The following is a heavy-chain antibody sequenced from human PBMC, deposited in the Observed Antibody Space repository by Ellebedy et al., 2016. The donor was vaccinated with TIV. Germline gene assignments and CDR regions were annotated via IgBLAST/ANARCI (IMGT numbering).Heavy chain of an antibody. CDR2: IRHKRRSYAT. CDR1: GFTFSDYH. CDR3: ARSSDGNIFDY. Sequence: GESLKISCEASGFTFSDYHMDWVRQAPGKGLEWVGRIRHKRRSYATEYAASVKGRFSVSRDDSKNSLYLQMNSLKTEDTAVYYCARSSDGNIFDYWGRGALVTVSS. D-gene: IGHD3-22*01. J-gene: IGHJ4*02. V-gene: IGHV3-72*01.